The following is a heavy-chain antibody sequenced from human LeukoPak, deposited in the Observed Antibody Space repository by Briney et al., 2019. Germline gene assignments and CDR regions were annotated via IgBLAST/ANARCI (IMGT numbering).Heavy chain of an antibody. D-gene: IGHD5-12*01. J-gene: IGHJ6*02. CDR2: ISYDGSNK. CDR1: GFTFSSYA. V-gene: IGHV3-30-3*01. Sequence: GGSLRLSCAASGFTFSSYAMHWVRQAPGKGLEWVAVISYDGSNKYYADSVKGRFTISRDNSKNTLYLQMNSLRAEDTAVYYCARDRIRVVATNYYYYGMDVWGQGTTVTVSS. CDR3: ARDRIRVVATNYYYYGMDV.